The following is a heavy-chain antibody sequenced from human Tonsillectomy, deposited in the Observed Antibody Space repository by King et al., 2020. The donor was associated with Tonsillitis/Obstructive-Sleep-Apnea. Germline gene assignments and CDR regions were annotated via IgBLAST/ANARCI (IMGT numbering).Heavy chain of an antibody. CDR3: AKEWLERAAYYYYYMDV. CDR1: GFTFSSYG. D-gene: IGHD1-1*01. V-gene: IGHV3-30*18. Sequence: VQLVESGGGVVQPGRSLRLSCAASGFTFSSYGMHWVRQAPGKGLEWVAVISYDGSNKYYVDSVKGRFTISRDNSKNTLYLQMNSLRVEDTAVYYSAKEWLERAAYYYYYMDVWGKGTTVTVSS. CDR2: ISYDGSNK. J-gene: IGHJ6*03.